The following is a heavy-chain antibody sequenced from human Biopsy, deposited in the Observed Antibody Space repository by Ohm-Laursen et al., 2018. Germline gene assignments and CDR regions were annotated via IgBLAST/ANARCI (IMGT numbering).Heavy chain of an antibody. D-gene: IGHD4-23*01. CDR2: ISHTGYT. CDR1: GGSFTGHY. CDR3: ARGSNEYGGLYFPH. Sequence: TLSLTCPVSGGSFTGHYWTWIRQPPGKGLVWIGYISHTGYTSYKSSLKSRVTISLDTSRKHFSLRLTSLAAADTAVYYCARGSNEYGGLYFPHWGQGTLVTVSS. J-gene: IGHJ1*01. V-gene: IGHV4-59*11.